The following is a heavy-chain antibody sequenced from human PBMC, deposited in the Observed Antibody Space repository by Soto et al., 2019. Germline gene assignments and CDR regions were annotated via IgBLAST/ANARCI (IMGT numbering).Heavy chain of an antibody. CDR2: IYHTGST. Sequence: PSETLSLTCTVSGGSISSGVHYWIWIRQHPGKGLEWIGYIYHTGSTYYKPSLKSRVTISVDTSKNQFSLKLGSVTAADTAVYYCATSYGAFDYWGQGTLVTVSS. CDR3: ATSYGAFDY. J-gene: IGHJ4*02. D-gene: IGHD4-17*01. CDR1: GGSISSGVHY. V-gene: IGHV4-31*03.